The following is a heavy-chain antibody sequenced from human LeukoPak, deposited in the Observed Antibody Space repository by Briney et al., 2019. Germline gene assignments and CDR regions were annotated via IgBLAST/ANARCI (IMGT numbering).Heavy chain of an antibody. J-gene: IGHJ4*02. Sequence: GGSLRLSCAASGFTFSDYYTTWIRQAPGKGLEWLSHISGSGTTTYYADSVKGRFTISRDNAKNSVYLQLNSLRAEDTAVYYCARVLNFMVAHFFDYWDQGTLVTVSS. D-gene: IGHD5-12*01. V-gene: IGHV3-11*01. CDR3: ARVLNFMVAHFFDY. CDR1: GFTFSDYY. CDR2: ISGSGTTT.